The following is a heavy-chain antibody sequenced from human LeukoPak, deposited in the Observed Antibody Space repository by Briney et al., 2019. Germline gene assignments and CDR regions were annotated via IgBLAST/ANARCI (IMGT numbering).Heavy chain of an antibody. CDR3: ASDEPYYYDSSGGLDY. D-gene: IGHD3-22*01. J-gene: IGHJ4*02. V-gene: IGHV1-69*05. CDR2: IIPIFGTA. Sequence: SVKVSCKASGGTFSSYAISWVRQAPGQGLEWMGGIIPIFGTANYAQKFQGRVTITTDESTSTAHMELSSLRSEDTAVYYCASDEPYYYDSSGGLDYWGQGTLVTVSS. CDR1: GGTFSSYA.